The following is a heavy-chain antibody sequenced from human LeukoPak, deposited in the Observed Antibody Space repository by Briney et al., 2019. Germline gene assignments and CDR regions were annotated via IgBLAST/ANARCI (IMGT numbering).Heavy chain of an antibody. CDR2: ISSSSSYT. Sequence: PGGSLRLSCTASGFTFSDYYMTWIRQAPGKGLEWVSYISSSSSYTKYADSVKGRFTISRDNAKNSVYLQMNSLRAEDTAVYYCARDCCNSAWYSDWGQGTLVTVSS. CDR3: ARDCCNSAWYSD. V-gene: IGHV3-11*05. CDR1: GFTFSDYY. J-gene: IGHJ4*02. D-gene: IGHD2/OR15-2a*01.